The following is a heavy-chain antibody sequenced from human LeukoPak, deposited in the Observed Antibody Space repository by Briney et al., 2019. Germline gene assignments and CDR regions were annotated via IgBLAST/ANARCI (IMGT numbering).Heavy chain of an antibody. CDR2: ISYDGSNK. D-gene: IGHD3/OR15-3a*01. CDR1: GFTFSSYA. Sequence: GGSLRLSCAASGFTFSSYAMHWVRQAPGKGLEWVAVISYDGSNKYYADSVKGRFTISRDNSKNTLYLQMNSLRAEDTAVYYCARGDFWNQNWFDPWGQGTLVTVSS. CDR3: ARGDFWNQNWFDP. V-gene: IGHV3-30*04. J-gene: IGHJ5*02.